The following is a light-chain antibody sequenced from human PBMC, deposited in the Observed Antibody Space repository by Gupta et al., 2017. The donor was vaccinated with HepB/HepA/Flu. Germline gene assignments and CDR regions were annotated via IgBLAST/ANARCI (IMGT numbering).Light chain of an antibody. J-gene: IGKJ5*01. CDR2: AAS. CDR1: QGIGSW. V-gene: IGKV1-12*01. CDR3: QQAHSFPIT. Sequence: DIQMTQSLSSVSASVGDRVTITCRASQGIGSWVAWYQQKAGKAPKLLIYAASTLQSGVPLRFSGSGSGTDFTLTISSLQPEDFATYFCQQAHSFPITFGQGTRLEIK.